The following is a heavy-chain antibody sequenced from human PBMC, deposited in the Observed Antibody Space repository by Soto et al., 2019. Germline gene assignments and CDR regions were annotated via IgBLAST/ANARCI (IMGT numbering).Heavy chain of an antibody. D-gene: IGHD2-21*01. Sequence: WTWVRQPPGKGLEWIGYIYYIGNTDYNPSLKSRATISVDTSRNQFFLKLTSVTAADTAVYYCARPALRRDWYFDVWGRGTLVTVSS. CDR2: IYYIGNT. CDR3: ARPALRRDWYFDV. J-gene: IGHJ2*01. V-gene: IGHV4-61*07.